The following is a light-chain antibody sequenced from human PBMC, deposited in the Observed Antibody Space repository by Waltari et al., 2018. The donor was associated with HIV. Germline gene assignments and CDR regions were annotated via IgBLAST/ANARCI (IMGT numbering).Light chain of an antibody. CDR1: QGIGND. CDR2: SAS. Sequence: AVQMTQSPSSLSASVGDKNTITCRASQGIGNDVGWYQHKPGRAPKLLVYSASRLQSGVPSRFSGSGSGTDFTLIISNLQPEDFATYYCLQDYNYPRTFGQGTEVAVK. CDR3: LQDYNYPRT. J-gene: IGKJ1*01. V-gene: IGKV1-6*01.